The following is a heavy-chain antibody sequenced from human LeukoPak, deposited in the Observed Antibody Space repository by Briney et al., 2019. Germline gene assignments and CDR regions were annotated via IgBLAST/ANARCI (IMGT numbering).Heavy chain of an antibody. D-gene: IGHD2-2*01. CDR2: FDPEDGET. J-gene: IGHJ6*02. CDR3: ATEGGGRYCSSTSCYDNYYGMDV. V-gene: IGHV1-24*01. Sequence: ASVKVSCKVSGYTLTELSMHWVRQAPGKGLEWMGGFDPEDGETIHAQKFQGRVTMTEDTSTDTAYMELSSLRSEDTAVYYCATEGGGRYCSSTSCYDNYYGMDVWGQGTTVTVS. CDR1: GYTLTELS.